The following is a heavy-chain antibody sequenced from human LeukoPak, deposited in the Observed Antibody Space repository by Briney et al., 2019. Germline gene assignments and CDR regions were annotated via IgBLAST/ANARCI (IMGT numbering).Heavy chain of an antibody. J-gene: IGHJ5*02. D-gene: IGHD2-2*01. CDR3: ARGGDIVVVPAAIYGGNWFDP. CDR2: IYYSGST. CDR1: GGSISSSSYY. V-gene: IGHV4-39*01. Sequence: PSETLSLTCTVSGGSISSSSYYWGWIRQPPGKGLEWIGSIYYSGSTYYNPSLKSRVTISVDTSKNQFSLKLSSVTAADTAVYYCARGGDIVVVPAAIYGGNWFDPWGQGTLVTVSS.